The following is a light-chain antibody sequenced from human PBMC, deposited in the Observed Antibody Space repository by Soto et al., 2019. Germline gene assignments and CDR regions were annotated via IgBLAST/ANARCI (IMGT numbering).Light chain of an antibody. CDR2: GAS. Sequence: IVLTQSPGTLSLSPGERATLSCRASQSVSSSYLAWYQQNPGQAPRLLIYGASSRATGIPDRFSGSGSGTDFTLTISRLEPEDFAVYYCQQYGSSPRTFGQGTKVEIK. CDR1: QSVSSSY. CDR3: QQYGSSPRT. V-gene: IGKV3-20*01. J-gene: IGKJ1*01.